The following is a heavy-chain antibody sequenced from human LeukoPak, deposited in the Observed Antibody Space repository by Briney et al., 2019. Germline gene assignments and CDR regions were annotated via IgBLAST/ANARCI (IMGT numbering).Heavy chain of an antibody. J-gene: IGHJ6*03. CDR1: GYTFTGYY. V-gene: IGHV1-2*02. CDR3: ARDTYGSGSYYFRSDYYYMDV. Sequence: ASVKVSCKASGYTFTGYYMHWVRQAPGQGLEWMGWINPNSGGTNYAQKFQGRVTMTRDTSISTAYMELSRLRSDDTAVYYCARDTYGSGSYYFRSDYYYMDVWGKGTTVTVSS. D-gene: IGHD3-10*01. CDR2: INPNSGGT.